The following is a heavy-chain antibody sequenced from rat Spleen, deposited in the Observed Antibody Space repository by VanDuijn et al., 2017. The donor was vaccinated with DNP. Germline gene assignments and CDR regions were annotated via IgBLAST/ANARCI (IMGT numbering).Heavy chain of an antibody. Sequence: QVQLKESGPGLVQPSQTLSLTCTVSGFSLTSYHVHWIRQPPGKGLEWMGIMWYDGDTAYNSALKSRLSISRDTSKNQVFLKMNSLQTDDTGTYYCTRDQDYYYDGGYYPTMDAWGQGTSVTVSS. CDR3: TRDQDYYYDGGYYPTMDA. CDR2: MWYDGDT. V-gene: IGHV2-32*01. CDR1: GFSLTSYH. J-gene: IGHJ4*01. D-gene: IGHD1-12*02.